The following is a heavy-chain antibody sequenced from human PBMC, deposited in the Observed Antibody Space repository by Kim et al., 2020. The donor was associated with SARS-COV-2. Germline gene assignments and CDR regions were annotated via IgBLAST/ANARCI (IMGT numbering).Heavy chain of an antibody. V-gene: IGHV3-23*01. D-gene: IGHD3-9*01. J-gene: IGHJ4*02. Sequence: GRLTIPRDNSKNTLYLQMNSLRAEDTAVYYCAKDLTSPYYDILTGYFDYWGQGTLVTVSS. CDR3: AKDLTSPYYDILTGYFDY.